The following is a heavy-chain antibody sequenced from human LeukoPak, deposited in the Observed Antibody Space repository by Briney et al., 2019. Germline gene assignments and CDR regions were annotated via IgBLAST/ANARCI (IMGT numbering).Heavy chain of an antibody. Sequence: GGSLRLSCAASGFTFSSYGMHWVRQAPGKGLEWVAVISYDGSNKYYADSVKGRFTISRDNSKNTLYLQMNSLRAEGTAVYYCAKEFNRGLPDYWGQGTLVTVPS. CDR2: ISYDGSNK. V-gene: IGHV3-30*18. CDR3: AKEFNRGLPDY. D-gene: IGHD2-21*01. CDR1: GFTFSSYG. J-gene: IGHJ4*02.